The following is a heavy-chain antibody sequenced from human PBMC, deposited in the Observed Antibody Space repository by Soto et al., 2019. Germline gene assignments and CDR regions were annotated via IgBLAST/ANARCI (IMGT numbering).Heavy chain of an antibody. CDR1: GDSVSSNSAA. V-gene: IGHV6-1*01. Sequence: PSQTLSLTCAISGDSVSSNSAAWNWIRQSPSRGLEWLGRTYYRSKWYNDYAVSVKSRITINPDTSKNQFSLQLNSVTPEDTAVYYCARDAVLGCTNGVCYASRGWFDPWGQGTLVTVSS. D-gene: IGHD2-8*01. J-gene: IGHJ5*02. CDR3: ARDAVLGCTNGVCYASRGWFDP. CDR2: TYYRSKWYN.